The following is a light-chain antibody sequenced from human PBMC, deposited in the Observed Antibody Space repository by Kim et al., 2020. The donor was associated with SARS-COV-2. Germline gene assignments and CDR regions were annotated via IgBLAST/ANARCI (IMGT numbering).Light chain of an antibody. Sequence: PGQRCTISSPEITTNLGNTYLYKTQQPPPMAPHLLIYNSQRPSGIPGRFSGSKSGTSASLAISGLRSEDEGDYYCAAWDDSLSGVVFGGGTQLTVL. J-gene: IGLJ2*01. CDR3: AAWDDSLSGVV. V-gene: IGLV1-47*01. CDR2: NS. CDR1: TTNLGNTY.